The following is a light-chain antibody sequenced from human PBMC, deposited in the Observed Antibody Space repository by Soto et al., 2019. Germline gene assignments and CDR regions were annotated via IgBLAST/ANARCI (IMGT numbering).Light chain of an antibody. J-gene: IGKJ5*01. CDR3: QQSYSTPPIT. Sequence: DIQMTQSPSSLSASVGDRVTITCRASQSISSYLNWYQQKPGKAPKLLIYAASILQSGVPSRFSGSGSGTDFSLTISSLQPEDFATYYCQQSYSTPPITFGQGTLVEIK. V-gene: IGKV1-39*01. CDR2: AAS. CDR1: QSISSY.